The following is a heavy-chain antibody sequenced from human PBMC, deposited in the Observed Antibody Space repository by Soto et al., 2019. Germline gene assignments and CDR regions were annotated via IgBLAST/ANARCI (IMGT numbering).Heavy chain of an antibody. Sequence: SETLSLTCTVSNGSISSAIYYWGWIRQPPGKGLEWIGSIYHSGSTYYNPSLQGRVTISVDTSKNQFSLKLSSVTAADTAVYFCAGRSSLASVQVYFGEISNYNWFDPWGQGTLVTSPQ. CDR2: IYHSGST. CDR1: NGSISSAIYY. J-gene: IGHJ5*02. D-gene: IGHD3-10*01. CDR3: AGRSSLASVQVYFGEISNYNWFDP. V-gene: IGHV4-39*01.